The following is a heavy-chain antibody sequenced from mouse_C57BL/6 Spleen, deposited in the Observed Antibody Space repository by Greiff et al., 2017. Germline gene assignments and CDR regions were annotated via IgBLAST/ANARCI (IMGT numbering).Heavy chain of an antibody. V-gene: IGHV1-52*01. Sequence: QVQLQQPGAELVRPGSSVKLSCKASGYTFTSYWMHWVKQRPIQGLEWIGNIDPSGSENHYNHKFKGKATLTEDKSSSTAYMQLSSLTSEDSAVYYWARAGGSSLDDWGQGTTLTVAS. CDR2: IDPSGSEN. CDR1: GYTFTSYW. J-gene: IGHJ2*01. CDR3: ARAGGSSLDD. D-gene: IGHD1-1*01.